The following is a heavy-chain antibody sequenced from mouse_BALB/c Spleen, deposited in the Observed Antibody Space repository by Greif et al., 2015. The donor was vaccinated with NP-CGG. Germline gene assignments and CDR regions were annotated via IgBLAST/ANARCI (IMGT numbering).Heavy chain of an antibody. D-gene: IGHD1-1*01. CDR1: GFDFSRYW. CDR3: ARRYYYGRYFDV. J-gene: IGHJ1*01. Sequence: EVKLVESGGGLVQPGGSLKLSCAASGFDFSRYWMSWVRQAPGKGLEWIGEINPDCSTINYTPSLKDKFIISRDNAKDTLYLQMSKVRSEDTALYYCARRYYYGRYFDVWGAGTTVTVSS. CDR2: INPDCSTI. V-gene: IGHV4-1*02.